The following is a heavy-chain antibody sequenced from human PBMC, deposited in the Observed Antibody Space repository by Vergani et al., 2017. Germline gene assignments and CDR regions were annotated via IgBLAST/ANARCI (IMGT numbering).Heavy chain of an antibody. CDR1: GFTFSSYA. Sequence: EVQLVESGGGLVQPGGSLRLSCAASGFTFSSYAMSWVRQAPGKGLEWVSAISGSGGSTYYADSVKGRFTISRDNSKNTLYLQMNSLRAEDTAVYYCAKDLVGLGYCSSTSCLFDYWGQGTLVTVSS. J-gene: IGHJ4*02. V-gene: IGHV3-23*04. CDR3: AKDLVGLGYCSSTSCLFDY. D-gene: IGHD2-2*01. CDR2: ISGSGGST.